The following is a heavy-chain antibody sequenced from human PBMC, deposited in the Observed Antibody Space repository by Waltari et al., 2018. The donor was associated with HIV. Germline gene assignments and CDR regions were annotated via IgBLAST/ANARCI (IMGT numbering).Heavy chain of an antibody. V-gene: IGHV2-5*01. CDR3: AHSTYDILTGYYALLGWFDP. CDR1: GFSLSTSGVG. D-gene: IGHD3-9*01. J-gene: IGHJ5*02. CDR2: IYWNDDK. Sequence: QITLKESGPTLVKPTQTLTLTCTFSGFSLSTSGVGVGWIRQPPGKALEWLALIYWNDDKRYSPSLKSRLTITKDTSKNQVVLTMTNMDPVDTATYYCAHSTYDILTGYYALLGWFDPWGQGTLVTVSS.